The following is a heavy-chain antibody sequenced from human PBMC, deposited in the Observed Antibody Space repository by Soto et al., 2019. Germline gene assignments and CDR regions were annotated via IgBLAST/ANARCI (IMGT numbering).Heavy chain of an antibody. D-gene: IGHD1-26*01. J-gene: IGHJ4*02. CDR3: ARGGGSDSFDY. V-gene: IGHV4-30-2*01. Sequence: SETLSLTCTASGASITFGGYSWTWIRQTPGKGLEWIGYINHLETTFYNPSFESRLTLSIDRAKNQFSLKLHSMSAADRAVYFCARGGGSDSFDYWGQGILVTVSS. CDR1: GASITFGGYS. CDR2: INHLETT.